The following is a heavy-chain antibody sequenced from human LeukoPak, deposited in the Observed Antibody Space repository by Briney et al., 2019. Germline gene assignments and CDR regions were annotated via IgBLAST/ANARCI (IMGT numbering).Heavy chain of an antibody. CDR1: GFTFDDYA. D-gene: IGHD3-22*01. Sequence: SLRLSCAASGFTFDDYAMHWVRQAPGKGLEWVSGISWNSGSIGYADSVKGRFTISRDNAKNSLYLQMNSLRAEDTALYYCAKERGEYDSSGYNYYFDYWGQGTLVTVSS. V-gene: IGHV3-9*01. J-gene: IGHJ4*02. CDR2: ISWNSGSI. CDR3: AKERGEYDSSGYNYYFDY.